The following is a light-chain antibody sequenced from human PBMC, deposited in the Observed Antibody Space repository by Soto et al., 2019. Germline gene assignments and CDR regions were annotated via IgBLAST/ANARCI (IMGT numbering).Light chain of an antibody. J-gene: IGLJ1*01. CDR1: SSDVGGYNY. CDR3: TSYTTSSTLVV. Sequence: QSLLTHPASLSGSPGQSITISCTGTSSDVGGYNYVSWYQHHPGKAPKLMLYEVSNRPSGVSNRFSGSKSGNTASLTISGLQAEDEADYYCTSYTTSSTLVVFGSGTKVTVL. V-gene: IGLV2-14*01. CDR2: EVS.